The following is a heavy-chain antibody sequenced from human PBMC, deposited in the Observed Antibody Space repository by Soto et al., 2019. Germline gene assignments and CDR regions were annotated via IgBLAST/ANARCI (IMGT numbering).Heavy chain of an antibody. CDR1: GFTFGDYA. D-gene: IGHD6-6*01. V-gene: IGHV3-49*03. CDR3: TRVSSTSYYYMDV. CDR2: IRSKAYGGTT. J-gene: IGHJ6*03. Sequence: GGSLRLSCTASGFTFGDYAMSWFRQAPGKGLEWVGFIRSKAYGGTTEYAASVKGRFTISRDDSKSIAYLQMNSLKTEDTAVYYCTRVSSTSYYYMDVWGKGTTVTVSS.